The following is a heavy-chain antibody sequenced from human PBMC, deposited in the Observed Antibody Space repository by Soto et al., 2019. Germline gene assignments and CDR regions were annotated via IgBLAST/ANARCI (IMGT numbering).Heavy chain of an antibody. CDR3: AREDILGARSFDY. CDR1: GGTFSSYA. D-gene: IGHD1-26*01. Sequence: SVKVSCKASGGTFSSYAISWVRQAPGQGLEWMGGIIPIFGTANYAQKFQGRVTITADESTSTAYMELSSLRSEDTAVYYCAREDILGARSFDYWGQGTLVTVSS. J-gene: IGHJ4*02. V-gene: IGHV1-69*13. CDR2: IIPIFGTA.